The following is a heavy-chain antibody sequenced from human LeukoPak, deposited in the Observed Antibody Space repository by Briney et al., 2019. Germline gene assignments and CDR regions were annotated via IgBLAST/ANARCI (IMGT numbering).Heavy chain of an antibody. V-gene: IGHV1-18*01. CDR3: ARDLPYGDYPNNWFDP. CDR1: GYTFTSNG. J-gene: IGHJ5*02. Sequence: ASVKVSCKASGYTFTSNGISWVRQAPGQGLEWMGWINPNSGGTNYAQKFQGRVTMTRDTSTSTVYMELSSLRSEDTAVYYCARDLPYGDYPNNWFDPWGQGTLVTVSS. D-gene: IGHD4-17*01. CDR2: INPNSGGT.